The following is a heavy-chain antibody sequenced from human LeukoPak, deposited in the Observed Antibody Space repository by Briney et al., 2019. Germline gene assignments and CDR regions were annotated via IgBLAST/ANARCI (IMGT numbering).Heavy chain of an antibody. J-gene: IGHJ6*03. CDR2: INPTSGDT. CDR1: GYIFTGYY. Sequence: GASVKVSCKASGYIFTGYYIHWVRQAPGQGLEWMGWINPTSGDTKYAQKFQGRVTMTRDTSNNTVYMDLTRLIFDDTAMYYCARDGVFRFEVGDVSYYYMDVWGKGTTVIISS. D-gene: IGHD2-21*02. V-gene: IGHV1-2*02. CDR3: ARDGVFRFEVGDVSYYYMDV.